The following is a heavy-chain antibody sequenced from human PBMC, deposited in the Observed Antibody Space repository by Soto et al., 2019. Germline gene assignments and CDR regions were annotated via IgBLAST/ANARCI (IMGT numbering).Heavy chain of an antibody. J-gene: IGHJ4*02. CDR2: IYHSRST. V-gene: IGHV4-30-2*01. D-gene: IGHD6-19*01. CDR3: ARDPGRAVALD. CDR1: GGSISSGGYS. Sequence: PSETLSLTCAVSGGSISSGGYSWSWIRQPPGKGLECIGYIYHSRSTYYNPSLKSRVTISVDRSKNQFSLEINSVTASDTAIYYCARDPGRAVALDWGEGTLVTVSS.